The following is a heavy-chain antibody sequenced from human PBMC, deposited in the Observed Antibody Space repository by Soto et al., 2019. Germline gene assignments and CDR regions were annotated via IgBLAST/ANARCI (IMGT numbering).Heavy chain of an antibody. Sequence: QVQLQQWGAGLLKPSETLSLTCAVYGGSFSGYYWSWIRQPPGKGLEWIGEINHSGSTNYNPSLKSRVTISVDTSKTQFSLKLSSVTAADTAVYYCAHRLYCSSTSCREGGWFDPWGQGTLVTVSS. J-gene: IGHJ5*02. CDR2: INHSGST. D-gene: IGHD2-2*01. CDR3: AHRLYCSSTSCREGGWFDP. V-gene: IGHV4-34*01. CDR1: GGSFSGYY.